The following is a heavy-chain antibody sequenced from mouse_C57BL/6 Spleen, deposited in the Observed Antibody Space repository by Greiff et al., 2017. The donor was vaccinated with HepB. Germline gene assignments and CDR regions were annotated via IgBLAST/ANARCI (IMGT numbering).Heavy chain of an antibody. Sequence: QSGPELVKPGASVKISCKASGYSFTGYYMNWVKQSPEKSLEWIGEINPSTGGTTYNQKFKAKATLTVDKSSSTAYMQLKSLTSEDSAVYYCARDTTVVANHWYFDVWGTGTTVTVSS. CDR2: INPSTGGT. D-gene: IGHD1-1*01. CDR3: ARDTTVVANHWYFDV. CDR1: GYSFTGYY. V-gene: IGHV1-42*01. J-gene: IGHJ1*03.